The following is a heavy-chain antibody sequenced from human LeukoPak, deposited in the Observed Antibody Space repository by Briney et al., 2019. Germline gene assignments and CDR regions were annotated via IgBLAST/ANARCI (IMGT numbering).Heavy chain of an antibody. CDR2: ISRSGSTK. J-gene: IGHJ4*02. D-gene: IGHD2-8*02. Sequence: KPGGSLRLSCAASGFTFSDYNMRWIRQAPGKGLEWVSSISRSGSTKYYADSVKGRLTISRDNAKNSLFLQMNSLRAEDTAIYYCATYRQVLLPFESWGQGTLVTVSS. CDR1: GFTFSDYN. CDR3: ATYRQVLLPFES. V-gene: IGHV3-11*01.